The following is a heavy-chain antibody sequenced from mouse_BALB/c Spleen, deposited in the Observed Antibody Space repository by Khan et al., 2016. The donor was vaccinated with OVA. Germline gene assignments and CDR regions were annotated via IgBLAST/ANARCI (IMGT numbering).Heavy chain of an antibody. CDR3: ARQPYYHYNIMDY. CDR1: GFSLTNYG. V-gene: IGHV2-6-1*01. D-gene: IGHD2-10*01. J-gene: IGHJ4*01. Sequence: VQLQESGPGLAAPSQSLSITCTISGFSLTNYGVHWVRQPPGKGLEWLVVIWSDGSTTYNSALKSRLTITKDNSQSQVFLKMNSLQPDDTAIYGCARQPYYHYNIMDYWGQGTSVTVSS. CDR2: IWSDGST.